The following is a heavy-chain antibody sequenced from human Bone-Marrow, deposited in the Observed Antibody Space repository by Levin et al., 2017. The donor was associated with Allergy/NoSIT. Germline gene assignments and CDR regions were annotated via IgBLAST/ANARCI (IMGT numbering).Heavy chain of an antibody. CDR3: ARDKGGTYYAGFDY. CDR1: EFTFSSYW. CDR2: INSDGSTT. V-gene: IGHV3-74*01. D-gene: IGHD1-26*01. J-gene: IGHJ4*02. Sequence: PGESLKISCAASEFTFSSYWMHWVRQVPGKGLVWVSRINSDGSTTTYADSVKGRFTISRDNAKNTLYLQMSSLRAEDTAVYYCARDKGGTYYAGFDYWGQGTLVTVSS.